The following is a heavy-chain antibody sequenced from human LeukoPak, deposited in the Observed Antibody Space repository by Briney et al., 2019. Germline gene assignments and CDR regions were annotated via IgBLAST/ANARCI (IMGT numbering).Heavy chain of an antibody. D-gene: IGHD3-22*01. Sequence: SETLSLTCAVYGGSFSGYYWSWIRQPPGKWLEWIGEVNHSGSTNYNPSLKSRVTISVDTSKNQFSLKLSSVTAADTAVYYCARDSYRHYYDSRGWFDPWGQGTLVTVSS. CDR3: ARDSYRHYYDSRGWFDP. CDR1: GGSFSGYY. V-gene: IGHV4-34*01. J-gene: IGHJ5*02. CDR2: VNHSGST.